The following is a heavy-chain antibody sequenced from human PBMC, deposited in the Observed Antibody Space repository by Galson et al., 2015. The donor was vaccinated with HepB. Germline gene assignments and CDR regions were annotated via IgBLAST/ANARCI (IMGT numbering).Heavy chain of an antibody. J-gene: IGHJ5*02. CDR1: GFTFSSYA. CDR2: ISGSGGST. Sequence: SLRLSCAASGFTFSSYAMSWVRQAPGKGLEWVSAISGSGGSTYYADSVKGRFTISRDNSKNTLYLQMNSLRAEDTAVYYCAGLYSGSRGLNWFDPWGQGTLVTVSS. V-gene: IGHV3-23*01. CDR3: AGLYSGSRGLNWFDP. D-gene: IGHD1-26*01.